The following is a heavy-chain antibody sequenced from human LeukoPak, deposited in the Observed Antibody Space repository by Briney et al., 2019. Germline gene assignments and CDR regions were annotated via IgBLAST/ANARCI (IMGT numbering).Heavy chain of an antibody. V-gene: IGHV3-74*01. CDR2: INSDGSST. Sequence: AGGSLRLSCAASGFTFSSYWMHWVRQAPGKGPVWVSRINSDGSSTSYADSVKGRFTISRDNAKNTLFLQMNSLRAEDTAVYYCARYADGFDYWGQGTLVTVSS. J-gene: IGHJ4*02. CDR3: ARYADGFDY. CDR1: GFTFSSYW.